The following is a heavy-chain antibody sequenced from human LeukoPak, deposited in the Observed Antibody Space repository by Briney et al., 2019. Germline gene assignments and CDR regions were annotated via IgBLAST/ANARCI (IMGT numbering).Heavy chain of an antibody. CDR3: ARHWTVRGYYTKNWFDP. Sequence: PSETLSLTCTVSGGSISSSSYYWGWIRQPPGKGLEWIGSIYYSGSTNYNPSLKSRVTISVDTSKNQFSLKLSSVTAADTAVYYCARHWTVRGYYTKNWFDPWGQGTLVTVSS. D-gene: IGHD3-22*01. CDR1: GGSISSSSYY. CDR2: IYYSGST. J-gene: IGHJ5*02. V-gene: IGHV4-39*01.